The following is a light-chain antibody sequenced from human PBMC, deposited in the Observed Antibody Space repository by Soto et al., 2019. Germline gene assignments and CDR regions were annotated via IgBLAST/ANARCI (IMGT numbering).Light chain of an antibody. CDR3: QKFNHYPLT. CDR2: SAS. V-gene: IGKV1-9*01. J-gene: IGKJ1*01. Sequence: IQLTQSQSFLSASEGDSVTITCRASQDIHVFLAWYQHKPGKAPRLLIDSASTLQSGVPSRFSGRRSGTEFTLTINSLQPEDIATYYCQKFNHYPLTVGPGLKVHI. CDR1: QDIHVF.